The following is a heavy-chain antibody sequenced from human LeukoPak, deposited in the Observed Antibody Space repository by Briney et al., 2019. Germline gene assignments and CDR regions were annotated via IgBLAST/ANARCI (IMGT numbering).Heavy chain of an antibody. Sequence: GGSLRLSCAASGFTFSTYGMHWVRQAPRKALEWVAVIWPNGSNKYHADSVKGRFTISRDNSKSTLFLQMSSLAAEDTAVYYCVGELLTAAGTIGAFDIWGRGTMVTVSS. CDR1: GFTFSTYG. CDR2: IWPNGSNK. CDR3: VGELLTAAGTIGAFDI. D-gene: IGHD6-13*01. V-gene: IGHV3-33*01. J-gene: IGHJ3*02.